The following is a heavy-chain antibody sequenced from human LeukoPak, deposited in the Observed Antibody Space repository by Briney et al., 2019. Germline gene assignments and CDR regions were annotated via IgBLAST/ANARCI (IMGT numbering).Heavy chain of an antibody. Sequence: GESLRLSCAASGFSFRSYGMHWVRPAPAKGLAWVAVISYDGTKRQYADPAKGRVTISRDNSKITLYLYMNGLRAEDTAVYHCASDGGSGSYAVDYWGQGTLVTVSS. CDR3: ASDGGSGSYAVDY. J-gene: IGHJ4*02. CDR2: ISYDGTKR. D-gene: IGHD3-10*01. V-gene: IGHV3-30*03. CDR1: GFSFRSYG.